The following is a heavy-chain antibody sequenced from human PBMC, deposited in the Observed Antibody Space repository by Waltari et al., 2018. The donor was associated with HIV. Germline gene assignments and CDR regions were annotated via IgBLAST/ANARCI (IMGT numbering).Heavy chain of an antibody. CDR1: GLTLSSYS. CDR3: ARVNHYYGMDV. Sequence: GQLVESGGGLVKPGGSMRISCAASGLTLSSYSMNWVRQAPGKGLEWVSSISSSSSYIYYADSVKGRFTISRDNAKNSLYLQMNSLSAEDTAVYYCARVNHYYGMDVWGQGTTVTVSS. J-gene: IGHJ6*02. CDR2: ISSSSSYI. V-gene: IGHV3-21*01.